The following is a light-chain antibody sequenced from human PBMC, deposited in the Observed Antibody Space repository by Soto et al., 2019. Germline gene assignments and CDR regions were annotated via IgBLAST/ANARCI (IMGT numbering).Light chain of an antibody. CDR3: QRGYSTPPFC. CDR2: AAS. V-gene: IGKV1-39*01. CDR1: QSISSY. J-gene: IGKJ2*03. Sequence: DIQMTQSPSSLSASVGDRVTITCRASQSISSYLNWYQQKPGKAPKLLIYAASSLQSGVPSRFSGSGSGTDFTLTISSLQPEDFATYYCQRGYSTPPFCFGRGTKLEIK.